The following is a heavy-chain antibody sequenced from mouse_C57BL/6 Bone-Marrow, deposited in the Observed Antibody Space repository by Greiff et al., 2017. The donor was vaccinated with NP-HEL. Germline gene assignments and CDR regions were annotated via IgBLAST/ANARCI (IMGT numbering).Heavy chain of an antibody. D-gene: IGHD4-1*01. CDR2: ISSGSSTI. CDR1: GFTFSDYG. V-gene: IGHV5-17*01. CDR3: ARENWDWFAY. Sequence: EVMLVESGGGLVKPGGSLKLSCAASGFTFSDYGMHWVRQAPEKGLEWVAYISSGSSTIYYVDTVKGRFTISRDNAKNTLFLQMTSLRSEDTAMYYCARENWDWFAYWGQGTLVTVSA. J-gene: IGHJ3*01.